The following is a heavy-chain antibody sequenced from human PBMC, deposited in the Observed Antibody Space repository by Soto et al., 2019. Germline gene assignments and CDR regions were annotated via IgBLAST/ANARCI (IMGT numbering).Heavy chain of an antibody. CDR2: ICNSGTT. V-gene: IGHV4-59*03. CDR3: AGGGSIVLATRRLIDV. J-gene: IGHJ6*03. CDR1: GGSIRSYC. Sequence: QVQLQESGPTLVKPSETLSLTCTVSGGSIRSYCWTWIRQPPGEGLEWIGGICNSGTTNYNPSLKSRVAISIDTQKNQFSLQRSTVTVADTAFYYCAGGGSIVLATRRLIDVWGKGTTVTVSS. D-gene: IGHD3-3*02.